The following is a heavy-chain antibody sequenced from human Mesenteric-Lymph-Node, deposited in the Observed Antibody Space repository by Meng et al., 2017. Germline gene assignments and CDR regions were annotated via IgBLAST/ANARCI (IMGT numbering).Heavy chain of an antibody. V-gene: IGHV3-15*01. D-gene: IGHD2-15*01. Sequence: GGGLESTGGYLRLSCAASGFIFTNAWLSWVRQTQVKGLEWVGRIKTNSDGGTTSYAAPVKGRFTISRDDSENTLYLQMTGLRTEDTALYYCTRDNYGYWGAFDIWGQGTMVTVSS. CDR1: GFIFTNAW. CDR2: IKTNSDGGTT. CDR3: TRDNYGYWGAFDI. J-gene: IGHJ3*02.